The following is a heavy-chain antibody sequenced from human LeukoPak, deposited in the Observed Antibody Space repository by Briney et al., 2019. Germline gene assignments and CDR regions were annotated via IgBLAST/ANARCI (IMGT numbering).Heavy chain of an antibody. CDR1: GFTFSSYG. J-gene: IGHJ6*03. Sequence: GGSLRLSCAASGFTFSSYGMHWVRQAPGKGLEWVAFIRYDGSNKYYADSVKGRFTISRDNSKNTLYLQMNSLRAEDTAVYYCAKCLGSGYYYYYYHYMDVWGKGTTVTVSS. V-gene: IGHV3-30*02. D-gene: IGHD3-3*01. CDR2: IRYDGSNK. CDR3: AKCLGSGYYYYYYHYMDV.